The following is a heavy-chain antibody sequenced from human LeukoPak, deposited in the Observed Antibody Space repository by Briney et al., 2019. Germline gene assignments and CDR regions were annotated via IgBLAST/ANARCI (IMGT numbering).Heavy chain of an antibody. Sequence: GGSLRLSCAASGFTFSSYAMSWVRQAPGKGLEWVAFIRYDGSNKYYADSVKGRFTISRDNSKNTLYLQMNSLRAEDTAVYYCVRRNDYYDSSGYYHDAFDIWGQGTMVTVSS. D-gene: IGHD3-22*01. CDR3: VRRNDYYDSSGYYHDAFDI. V-gene: IGHV3-30*02. CDR1: GFTFSSYA. J-gene: IGHJ3*02. CDR2: IRYDGSNK.